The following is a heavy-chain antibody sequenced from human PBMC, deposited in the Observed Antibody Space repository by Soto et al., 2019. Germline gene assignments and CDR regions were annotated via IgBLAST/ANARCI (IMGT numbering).Heavy chain of an antibody. CDR2: ISSSSSYI. Sequence: GGSLRLSCAASGFTFSSYSMNWVRQAPGKGLEWVSSISSSSSYIYYADSVKGRFTISRDNAKNSLYLQMNSLRAEDTAVYYCARDGYSSSWGRDDAFDIWGQGTMVTVSS. V-gene: IGHV3-21*01. J-gene: IGHJ3*02. CDR3: ARDGYSSSWGRDDAFDI. CDR1: GFTFSSYS. D-gene: IGHD6-13*01.